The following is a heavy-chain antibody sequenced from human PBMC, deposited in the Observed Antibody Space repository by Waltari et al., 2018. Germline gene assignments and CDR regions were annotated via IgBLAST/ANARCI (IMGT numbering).Heavy chain of an antibody. J-gene: IGHJ4*02. Sequence: QVQLQESGPGLVKPSETLSLTCAVSGYSISSGYYWGWIRQPPGKGLEWIGSILQCGGTYYNPARKSRVTISVDTSKNQFSLKLSSVTAADTAVDYCARLGVEMATINLDYWGQGTLVTVSS. CDR1: GYSISSGYY. V-gene: IGHV4-38-2*01. CDR2: ILQCGGT. D-gene: IGHD5-12*01. CDR3: ARLGVEMATINLDY.